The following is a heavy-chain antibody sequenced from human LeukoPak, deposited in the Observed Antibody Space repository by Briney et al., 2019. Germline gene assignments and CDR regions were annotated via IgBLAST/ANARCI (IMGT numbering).Heavy chain of an antibody. V-gene: IGHV4-39*07. CDR3: ARDLMVRGLDI. CDR1: GGSISSSSYC. D-gene: IGHD3-10*01. Sequence: SETLSLTCTVAGGSISSSSYCWSWIRQPPGKGLEWIGTMYYSGSTYYNPSLKSRVTISVDTSKNQFSLKLSSVTAADTAVYYCARDLMVRGLDIWGQGTMVIVSS. J-gene: IGHJ3*02. CDR2: MYYSGST.